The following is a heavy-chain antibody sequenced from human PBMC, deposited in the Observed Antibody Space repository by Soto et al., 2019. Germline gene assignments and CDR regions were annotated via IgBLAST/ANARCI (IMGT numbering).Heavy chain of an antibody. J-gene: IGHJ4*01. Sequence: QVQLVQSGAEVKKPRSSVKVSFKASGGTFSSYAISCVRQAPGQVLEWMGGIIPIFGTANYAQKFQGRVTITGDKSTRTAYMELSRLRSEDTAVYYCASDYYASIGYYWGQETLLTVSS. V-gene: IGHV1-69*06. CDR3: ASDYYASIGYY. CDR2: IIPIFGTA. CDR1: GGTFSSYA. D-gene: IGHD3-22*01.